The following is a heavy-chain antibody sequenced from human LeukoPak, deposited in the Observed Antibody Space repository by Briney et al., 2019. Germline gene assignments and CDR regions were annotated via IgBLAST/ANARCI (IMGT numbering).Heavy chain of an antibody. D-gene: IGHD3-10*01. J-gene: IGHJ4*02. CDR1: GFTFRDYG. CDR3: ARGQTVSGAKYYFDF. Sequence: HSGGSLRLSCLTSGFTFRDYGLGWVRQAPGMGLEWVSFIRSRIYGRAPEYAASVRGRFSVSRDDSESTAYLQMNNLKSEDTAVYYCARGQTVSGAKYYFDFWSPGTLVTVSS. CDR2: IRSRIYGRAP. V-gene: IGHV3-49*04.